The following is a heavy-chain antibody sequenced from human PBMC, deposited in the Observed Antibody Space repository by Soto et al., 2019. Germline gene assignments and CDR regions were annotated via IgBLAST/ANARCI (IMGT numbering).Heavy chain of an antibody. V-gene: IGHV3-48*02. CDR2: ISSSSSTI. CDR3: AIVSX. CDR1: GFTFSSYS. D-gene: IGHD6-6*01. Sequence: EGSLRLSLAASGFTFSSYSMNWVRQAPGKGLEWVSYISSSSSTICYADSVKVRFTISIDNAKNSMYLQMNSLRDEDTAVYYCAIVSXWGQGSPVTASX. J-gene: IGHJ4*02.